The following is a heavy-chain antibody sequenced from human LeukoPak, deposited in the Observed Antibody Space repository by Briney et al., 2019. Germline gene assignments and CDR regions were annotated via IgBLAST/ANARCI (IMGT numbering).Heavy chain of an antibody. CDR1: GFTFSSYG. D-gene: IGHD1-26*01. CDR2: IRYDGNDK. Sequence: GGSLRLSCAASGFTFSSYGIHWVRQAPGKGLEWVALIRYDGNDKYYADSVKGRFTISRDNSKNSLYLQMNSLRTEDTALYYCARGVGATYYYFDYWGQGTLVTVSS. J-gene: IGHJ4*02. V-gene: IGHV3-30*02. CDR3: ARGVGATYYYFDY.